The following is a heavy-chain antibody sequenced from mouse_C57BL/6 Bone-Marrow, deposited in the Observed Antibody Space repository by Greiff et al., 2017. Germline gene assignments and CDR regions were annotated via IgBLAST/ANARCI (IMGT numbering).Heavy chain of an antibody. J-gene: IGHJ1*03. CDR2: IHPNSGST. CDR3: ARWESNCVDWYFDV. D-gene: IGHD2-5*01. V-gene: IGHV1-64*01. CDR1: GYTFTSYW. Sequence: QVQLQQPGAELVKPGASVKLSCKASGYTFTSYWMHWVKQRPGQGLEWIGMIHPNSGSTNYNEKFKSKATLTVDKSSSTAYMQLSSLTSEDSAVYYCARWESNCVDWYFDVWGTGTTVTVSS.